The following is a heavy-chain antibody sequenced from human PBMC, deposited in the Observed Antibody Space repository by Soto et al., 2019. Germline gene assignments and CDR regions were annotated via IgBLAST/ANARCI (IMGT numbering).Heavy chain of an antibody. D-gene: IGHD2-21*02. CDR3: ARGNCSGDTCFFGGTH. V-gene: IGHV3-74*01. J-gene: IGHJ4*02. CDR1: GFTFSDHW. CDR2: INSGGSRT. Sequence: EVQLAESGGVLVQHGGSLRLSCVASGFTFSDHWMHWVRQAPGKGLVWVSRINSGGSRTNYADSVKGRFTISRDNAKNTLYLEMNSLSVEDTAVYYCARGNCSGDTCFFGGTHWGRGTLVTVSS.